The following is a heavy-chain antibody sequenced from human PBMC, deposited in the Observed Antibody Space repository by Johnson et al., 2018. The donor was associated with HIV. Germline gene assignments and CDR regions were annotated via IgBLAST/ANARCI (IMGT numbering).Heavy chain of an antibody. J-gene: IGHJ3*02. V-gene: IGHV3-20*04. Sequence: MQLVESGGGLVKPGGSLRLSCAASGFTFRDYYMSWIRQAPGKGLEWVSGIDWNGGSTGYADSVKGRFTISRDNAKNTLYLQMNSLRAEDTAVYYCARAPSRLRYFDWSEDAFDIWGQGTMVTV. CDR2: IDWNGGST. CDR1: GFTFRDYY. CDR3: ARAPSRLRYFDWSEDAFDI. D-gene: IGHD3-9*01.